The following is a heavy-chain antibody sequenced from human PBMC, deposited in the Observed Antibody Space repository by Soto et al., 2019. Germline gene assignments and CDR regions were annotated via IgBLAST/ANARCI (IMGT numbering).Heavy chain of an antibody. CDR3: AKSGRYCSGGSCLAFDY. J-gene: IGHJ4*02. Sequence: GGSLRLSCAASGFTFSSYCMSWVRQAPGKGLEWVANIKQDGSEKYYVDSVKGRFTISRDNAKNSLYLQMNSLRAEDTAVYYCAKSGRYCSGGSCLAFDYWGQGTLVTVSS. V-gene: IGHV3-7*01. CDR1: GFTFSSYC. CDR2: IKQDGSEK. D-gene: IGHD2-15*01.